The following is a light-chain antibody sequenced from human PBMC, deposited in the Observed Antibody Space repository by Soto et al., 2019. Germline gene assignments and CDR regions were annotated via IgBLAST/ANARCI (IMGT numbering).Light chain of an antibody. J-gene: IGKJ1*01. Sequence: DIQMTQSPSTLSASVGDRVTITCRASQSISSWLAWYQQKPGKAPKLLIYDASSLESGVPSRFSGSGSGTEFTLTISSLQPDDFATYYCQQYNSYSQTFGQGTNVDIK. CDR2: DAS. CDR3: QQYNSYSQT. CDR1: QSISSW. V-gene: IGKV1-5*01.